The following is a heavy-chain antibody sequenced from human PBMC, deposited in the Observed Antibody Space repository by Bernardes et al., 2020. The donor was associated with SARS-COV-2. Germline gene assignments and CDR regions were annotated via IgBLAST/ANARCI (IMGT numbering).Heavy chain of an antibody. D-gene: IGHD6-19*01. CDR2: ISSSSSTI. J-gene: IGHJ6*02. CDR3: ARLIAVAGYYYYGMDV. CDR1: GFTFSSYS. V-gene: IGHV3-48*01. Sequence: GGSLRLSCAASGFTFSSYSMNWVRQAPGKGLEWVSYISSSSSTIYYADSVEGRFTISRDNAKNSLYLQMNSLRAEDTAVYYCARLIAVAGYYYYGMDVWGQGTTVTVSS.